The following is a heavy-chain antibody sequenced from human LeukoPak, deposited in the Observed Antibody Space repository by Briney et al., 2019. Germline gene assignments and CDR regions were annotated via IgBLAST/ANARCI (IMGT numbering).Heavy chain of an antibody. CDR1: GASVSSHF. CDR2: ISNRRST. D-gene: IGHD1-26*01. Sequence: SETLSLTCGVSGASVSSHFWSWIRQTPGMGLEWIGYISNRRSTGYNPSLRSRVTISVDAPKNEVSLNVRSVSAADTAVYYCAKGVSGTYYAFDVWGQGRTV. J-gene: IGHJ3*01. V-gene: IGHV4-59*02. CDR3: AKGVSGTYYAFDV.